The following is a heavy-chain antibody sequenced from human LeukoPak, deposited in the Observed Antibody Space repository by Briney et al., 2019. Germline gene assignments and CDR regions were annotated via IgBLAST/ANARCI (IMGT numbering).Heavy chain of an antibody. D-gene: IGHD3-22*01. CDR1: GYSFTSYW. CDR2: IYPGDSDT. J-gene: IGHJ3*02. CDR3: ASPAGYYDDWMLGRYAFDI. V-gene: IGHV5-51*01. Sequence: GESLKISRKGSGYSFTSYWIGWVRQMPGKGLEWMGIIYPGDSDTRYSPSFQGQVTISADKSISTAYLQWSSLKASDTAMYYCASPAGYYDDWMLGRYAFDIWGQGTMVTVSS.